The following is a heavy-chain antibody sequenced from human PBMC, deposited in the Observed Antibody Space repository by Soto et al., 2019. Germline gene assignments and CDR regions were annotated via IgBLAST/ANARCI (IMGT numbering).Heavy chain of an antibody. CDR1: GFSLSTNRVS. J-gene: IGHJ5*01. CDR3: ARSGSGWYSWWFDS. Sequence: QITLKESGPTLVKPTQTLTLTCTFSGFSLSTNRVSMGWIRQPPGKALEWIALIHWDDDKRYSPSLRSRLTITKDTSKKQVVLTMTNVDPMDTATYYCARSGSGWYSWWFDSWGQGILVTVSS. CDR2: IHWDDDK. V-gene: IGHV2-5*02. D-gene: IGHD6-19*01.